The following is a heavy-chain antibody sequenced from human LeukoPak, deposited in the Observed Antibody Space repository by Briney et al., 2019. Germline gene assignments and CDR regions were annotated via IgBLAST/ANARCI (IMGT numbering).Heavy chain of an antibody. Sequence: SVKVSCKASGGTFSSYAISWVRQAPGQGLERMGGIIPIFGTANYAQKFQGRVTITADESTSTAYMELSSLRSEDTAVYYCARDAFYCSSTSCQFDAFDIWGQGTMVTVSS. CDR1: GGTFSSYA. D-gene: IGHD2-2*01. J-gene: IGHJ3*02. CDR3: ARDAFYCSSTSCQFDAFDI. CDR2: IIPIFGTA. V-gene: IGHV1-69*13.